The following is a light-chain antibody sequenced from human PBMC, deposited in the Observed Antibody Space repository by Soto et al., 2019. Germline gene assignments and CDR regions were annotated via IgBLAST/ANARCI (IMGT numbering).Light chain of an antibody. CDR3: QQHNQWPIT. CDR2: GAP. J-gene: IGKJ5*01. CDR1: QSVRRTY. Sequence: DIVLTPSPGTLSLSPGERATLYCRASQSVRRTYLGWYQHKRGQAPRLLISGAPNRATGIPDRFSGSGSGTEFTLTINSLQSEDSAVYYCQQHNQWPITFGQGTRLEIK. V-gene: IGKV3D-20*02.